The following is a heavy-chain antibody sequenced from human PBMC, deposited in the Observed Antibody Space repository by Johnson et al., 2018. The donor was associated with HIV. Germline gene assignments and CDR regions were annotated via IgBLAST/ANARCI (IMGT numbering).Heavy chain of an antibody. Sequence: EQLVESGGGVVRPGGSLRLSCAASGFTVSSNYMSWVRQAPGKGLEWVSVIYSGGSTYYADSVKGRFTISRDNSKNTLYLQMNSLRAEDTAVYYCAKPPSMGADAFDIWGQGTMVTVSS. CDR1: GFTVSSNY. V-gene: IGHV3-66*04. CDR3: AKPPSMGADAFDI. J-gene: IGHJ3*02. D-gene: IGHD3-16*01. CDR2: IYSGGST.